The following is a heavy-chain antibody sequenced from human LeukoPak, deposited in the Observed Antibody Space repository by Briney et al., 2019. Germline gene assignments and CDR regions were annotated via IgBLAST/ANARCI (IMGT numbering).Heavy chain of an antibody. CDR1: GGTFSSYT. CDR3: ARAEAYCSGGSCYTANWFDP. J-gene: IGHJ5*02. Sequence: SVKVSCKASGGTFSSYTISWVRQAPGQGLEWMGRIIPILGIANYAQKFQGRVTITADKSTSTAYMELSSLRSEDTAVYYCARAEAYCSGGSCYTANWFDPWGQATLVTVPS. CDR2: IIPILGIA. V-gene: IGHV1-69*02. D-gene: IGHD2-15*01.